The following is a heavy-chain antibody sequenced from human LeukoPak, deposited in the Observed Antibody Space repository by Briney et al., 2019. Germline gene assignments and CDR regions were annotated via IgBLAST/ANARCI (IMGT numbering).Heavy chain of an antibody. CDR1: GFTFSSYW. D-gene: IGHD2-15*01. Sequence: GGSLRLSCAASGFTFSSYWMSWVRQAPGKGLEWVANIKQDGSEKYYVDSVKGRFTISRDNAKNSLYLQMNSLRAEDTAVYYCAGGYCSGGSCTYYYYYYYMDVWGKGTTVTISS. V-gene: IGHV3-7*03. CDR3: AGGYCSGGSCTYYYYYYYMDV. CDR2: IKQDGSEK. J-gene: IGHJ6*03.